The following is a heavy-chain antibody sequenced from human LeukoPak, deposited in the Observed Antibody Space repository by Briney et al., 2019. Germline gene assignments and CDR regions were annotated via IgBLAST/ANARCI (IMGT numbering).Heavy chain of an antibody. CDR3: ARFGGWYSSSWGWFDP. V-gene: IGHV1-8*01. CDR1: GYTFTSYD. CDR2: MNPNSGNT. Sequence: ASVKVSCKASGYTFTSYDINWVRQATGQGLEWMGWMNPNSGNTGYAQKFQGRVTMTRNTSISTAYMELSSLRSEDTAVYYCARFGGWYSSSWGWFDPWGQGTLVTVSS. J-gene: IGHJ5*02. D-gene: IGHD6-13*01.